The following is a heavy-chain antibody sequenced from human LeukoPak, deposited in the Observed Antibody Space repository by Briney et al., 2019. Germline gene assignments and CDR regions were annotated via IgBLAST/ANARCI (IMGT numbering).Heavy chain of an antibody. V-gene: IGHV3-15*01. CDR3: GSGSKSYYYYYGMDV. Sequence: GGSLRLSCAASGFTFSNAWMSWVRQAPGKGLEWVGRIKSKTDGGTTDYAAPVKGRFTISRDDSKSTLYLQMNSLKTEDTAVYYCGSGSKSYYYYYGMDVWGQGTTVTVSS. J-gene: IGHJ6*02. CDR1: GFTFSNAW. D-gene: IGHD3-10*01. CDR2: IKSKTDGGTT.